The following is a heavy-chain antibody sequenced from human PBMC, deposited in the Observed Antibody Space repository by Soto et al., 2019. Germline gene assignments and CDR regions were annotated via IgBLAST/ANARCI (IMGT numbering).Heavy chain of an antibody. D-gene: IGHD3-22*01. CDR1: GGAFRSHA. CDR2: IIPIFGTA. J-gene: IGHJ4*02. V-gene: IGHV1-69*13. Sequence: SSVRLSCKAAGGAFRSHAISWVRQAPGQGLEWMGGIIPIFGTANHAQKFQGRVTIIADESTSTVYMELSSLRSEDTAMYYCARGWGYDSNDYYYAYWGQGTLVTVSS. CDR3: ARGWGYDSNDYYYAY.